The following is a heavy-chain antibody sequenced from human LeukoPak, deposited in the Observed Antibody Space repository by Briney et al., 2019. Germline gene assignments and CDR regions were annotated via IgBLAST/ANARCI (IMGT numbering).Heavy chain of an antibody. J-gene: IGHJ4*02. Sequence: GGSLRLSCAASGFTFSDYYMSWIRQAPGKGLEWVSYISSSGSTIYYADSVKGRFTISRDNAKNSLYLQMNSLRAEDTAVYYCARVQRGSKQWLVLRRLEYYLDYWGQGTLVTVSS. CDR1: GFTFSDYY. V-gene: IGHV3-11*01. CDR2: ISSSGSTI. D-gene: IGHD6-19*01. CDR3: ARVQRGSKQWLVLRRLEYYLDY.